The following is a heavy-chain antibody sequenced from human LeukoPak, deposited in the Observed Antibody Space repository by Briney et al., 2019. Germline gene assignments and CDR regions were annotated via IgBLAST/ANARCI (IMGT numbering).Heavy chain of an antibody. J-gene: IGHJ4*02. D-gene: IGHD3-3*01. CDR1: GFTFSSYW. Sequence: GGSLRLSCAASGFTFSSYWMSWVRQAPGKGLEWVANIKQDGSEKYYVDSVKGRFTISRDNAKNSLYLQMNSLRAEDTAVYYCARDLIVTIFGVVTHYFDYWGQGTLVTVSS. CDR2: IKQDGSEK. CDR3: ARDLIVTIFGVVTHYFDY. V-gene: IGHV3-7*01.